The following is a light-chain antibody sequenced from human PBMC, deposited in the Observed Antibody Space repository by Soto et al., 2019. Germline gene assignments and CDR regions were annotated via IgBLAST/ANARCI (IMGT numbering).Light chain of an antibody. CDR3: LLSYSGARSAV. CDR2: DTS. J-gene: IGLJ2*01. V-gene: IGLV7-46*01. Sequence: QAVVTQEPSLTVSPGGTVTLTCGSSTAAVTSGHYPYWFQQKPGQAPRTLIYDTSNKHSWTPARFSGSLLGGKAALTLSGAQPEDEAEYYCLLSYSGARSAVFGGGTKVTVL. CDR1: TAAVTSGHY.